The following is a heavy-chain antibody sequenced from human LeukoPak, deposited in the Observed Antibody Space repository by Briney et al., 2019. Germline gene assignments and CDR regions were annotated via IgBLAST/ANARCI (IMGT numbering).Heavy chain of an antibody. D-gene: IGHD3-10*01. CDR3: ATPRQSYYGLGRSPQGLFI. J-gene: IGHJ3*02. CDR1: GGSISSNTA. Sequence: SETLSLTCAVSGGSISSNTAGCWVRQPPGKGLEWIGEIYHSGSTNYNPSLKSRVTISVDKSKNQFSLKLNSVTAADTAVYYCATPRQSYYGLGRSPQGLFIWNRGTIVTVSS. V-gene: IGHV4-4*02. CDR2: IYHSGST.